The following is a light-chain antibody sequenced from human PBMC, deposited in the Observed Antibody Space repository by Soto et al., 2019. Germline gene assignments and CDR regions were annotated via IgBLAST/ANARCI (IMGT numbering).Light chain of an antibody. CDR2: AAS. V-gene: IGKV1-39*01. Sequence: DIQMTQSPSTLSASVGDRFTITCRASQTISSWLAWYQQKPGKAPKLLIYAASSLQSGVPSRFSGSGSGTDFTLTISSLQPEDFATYYCQQSYSTPTFGGGTKGDIK. CDR3: QQSYSTPT. CDR1: QTISSW. J-gene: IGKJ4*01.